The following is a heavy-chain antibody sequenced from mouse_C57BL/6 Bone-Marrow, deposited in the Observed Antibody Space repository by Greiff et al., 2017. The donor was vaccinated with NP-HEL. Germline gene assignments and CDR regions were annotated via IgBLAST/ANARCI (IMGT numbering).Heavy chain of an antibody. J-gene: IGHJ4*01. CDR2: IDPSDSYT. D-gene: IGHD1-1*01. V-gene: IGHV1-69*01. CDR3: ARYYGSRMDY. Sequence: QVQLKESGAELVMPGASVKLSCKASGYTFTSYWMHWVKQRPGQGLEWIGEIDPSDSYTNYNQKFKGKSTLTVDKSSSTAYMQLSSLTSEDSAVYYCARYYGSRMDYWGQGTSVTVSS. CDR1: GYTFTSYW.